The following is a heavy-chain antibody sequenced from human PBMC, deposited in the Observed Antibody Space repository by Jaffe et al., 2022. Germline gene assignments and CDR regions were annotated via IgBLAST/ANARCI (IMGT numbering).Heavy chain of an antibody. CDR2: ISSSSSYI. V-gene: IGHV3-21*01. CDR3: ARDLTTVTPGYFDY. J-gene: IGHJ4*02. Sequence: EVQLVESGGGLVKPGGSLRLSCAASGFTFSSYSMNWVRQAPGKGLEWVSSISSSSSYIYYADSVKGRFTISRDNAKNSLYLQMNSLRAEDTAVYYCARDLTTVTPGYFDYWGQGTLVTVSS. CDR1: GFTFSSYS. D-gene: IGHD4-17*01.